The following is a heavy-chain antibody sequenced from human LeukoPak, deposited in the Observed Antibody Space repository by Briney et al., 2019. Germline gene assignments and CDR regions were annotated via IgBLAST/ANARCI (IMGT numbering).Heavy chain of an antibody. J-gene: IGHJ4*02. D-gene: IGHD5-18*01. Sequence: ASVKESCKASGYTFTGYYMHWVRQAPGQGLEWMGRTNRDSGGTNYAQKFQGRVTMTRDTSISTAYMELSRLRSDDTAVYYCARGRVDTADYWGQRTLVTVPS. CDR2: TNRDSGGT. CDR1: GYTFTGYY. CDR3: ARGRVDTADY. V-gene: IGHV1-2*06.